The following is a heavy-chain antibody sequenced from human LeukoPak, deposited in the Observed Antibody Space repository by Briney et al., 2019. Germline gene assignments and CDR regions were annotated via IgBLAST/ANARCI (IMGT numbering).Heavy chain of an antibody. V-gene: IGHV1-69*04. CDR1: GGSFSNYA. J-gene: IGHJ6*02. D-gene: IGHD2-15*01. CDR2: ITPIVDIA. Sequence: SVKVSCKASGGSFSNYAFSWVRQAPGRGLEWMGRITPIVDIATYIQKFQGRVTITANKFTSTAYMELSSLTSEDTAVYYCASGLGFCSGSDCTNSVKDYYYGMNVWGQGTTVTVSS. CDR3: ASGLGFCSGSDCTNSVKDYYYGMNV.